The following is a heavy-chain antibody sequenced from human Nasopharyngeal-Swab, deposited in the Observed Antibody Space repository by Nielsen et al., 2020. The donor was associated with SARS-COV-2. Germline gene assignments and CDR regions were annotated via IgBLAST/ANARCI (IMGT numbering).Heavy chain of an antibody. CDR3: AHRQPIAVAGEYFQH. V-gene: IGHV2-5*02. Sequence: SGPTLVKPTQTLTLTCTFSGFSLSTSGVGVGWIRQPPGKALEWLALIYWDDDKRYSPSLKSRLTITKDTSKNQVVLTMTNMDPVDTATYYCAHRQPIAVAGEYFQHRGQGTLVTVSS. J-gene: IGHJ1*01. CDR2: IYWDDDK. CDR1: GFSLSTSGVG. D-gene: IGHD6-19*01.